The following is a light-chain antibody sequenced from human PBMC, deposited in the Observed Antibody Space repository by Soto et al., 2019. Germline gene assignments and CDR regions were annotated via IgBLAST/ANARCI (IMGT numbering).Light chain of an antibody. Sequence: IEETQPQSSLDASVGDRVAIACRASQTIGTYLNWCRHKSGAAPELLIYDASTLQSGVPSRFRGGSSGTEFTLTISSLQLDDFATYYCQQSYYTPLTFGRGTKVDIK. J-gene: IGKJ1*01. V-gene: IGKV1-39*01. CDR2: DAS. CDR3: QQSYYTPLT. CDR1: QTIGTY.